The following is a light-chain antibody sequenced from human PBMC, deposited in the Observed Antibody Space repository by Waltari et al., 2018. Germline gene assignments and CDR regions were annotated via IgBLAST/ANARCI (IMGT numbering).Light chain of an antibody. V-gene: IGLV3-1*01. J-gene: IGLJ2*01. CDR1: RLGEKY. Sequence: SYDVTQTPSVSVSPGQTATLTSSGDRLGEKYVSWYQQKPGQSPALVIYQDYKRPSGIPDRFSASASGDTATLTISGAQLIDEADYYCQAWDRATAIFGGGTTLTVL. CDR2: QDY. CDR3: QAWDRATAI.